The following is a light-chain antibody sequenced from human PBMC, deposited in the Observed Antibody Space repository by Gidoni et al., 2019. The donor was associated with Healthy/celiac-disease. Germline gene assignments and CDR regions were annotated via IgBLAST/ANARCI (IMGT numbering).Light chain of an antibody. V-gene: IGLV3-1*01. Sequence: SYELTQPLSVSVSTGQTASITCSGDKLGEKYACWYQQKPGQSPVLVIYQDSKRPSGIPERFSGSSSGNTATLTISGTQAMDEADYYCQAWDSSTHVVFGGGTKLTVL. CDR3: QAWDSSTHVV. J-gene: IGLJ2*01. CDR2: QDS. CDR1: KLGEKY.